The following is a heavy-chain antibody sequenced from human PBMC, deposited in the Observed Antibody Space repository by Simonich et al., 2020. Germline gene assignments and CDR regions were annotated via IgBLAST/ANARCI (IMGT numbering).Heavy chain of an antibody. CDR3: ARGLIGGSYYY. CDR1: GGSFSGYY. V-gene: IGHV4-34*01. Sequence: QVQLQQWGAGLLKPSETLSLTCAVYGGSFSGYYWSWSRQPPGKGLEWIGEINHSGSTNYNPSLKSRGTISVDTSKNQFSLKLSSVTAADTAVYYCARGLIGGSYYYWGQGTLVTVSS. J-gene: IGHJ4*02. CDR2: INHSGST. D-gene: IGHD1-26*01.